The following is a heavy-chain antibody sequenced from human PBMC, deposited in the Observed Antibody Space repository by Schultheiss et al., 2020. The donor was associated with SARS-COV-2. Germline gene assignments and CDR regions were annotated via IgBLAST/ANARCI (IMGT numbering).Heavy chain of an antibody. D-gene: IGHD2-2*01. CDR1: GFTFSDYY. J-gene: IGHJ5*02. Sequence: GGSLRLSCAASGFTFSDYYMSWVRQAPGKGLEWVSAISGSGGSTYYADSVKGRFTISRDNSKNSLYLQMNSLRAEDTAVYYCARDLELGYCSSTSCYPNWFDPWGQGTLVTVSS. CDR2: ISGSGGST. V-gene: IGHV3-23*01. CDR3: ARDLELGYCSSTSCYPNWFDP.